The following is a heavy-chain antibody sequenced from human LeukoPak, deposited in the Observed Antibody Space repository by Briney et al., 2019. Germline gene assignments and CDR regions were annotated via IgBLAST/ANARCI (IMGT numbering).Heavy chain of an antibody. CDR2: ISGYNGNT. CDR1: GYTFTGYG. CDR3: ARGDYDSSGYPFDY. J-gene: IGHJ4*02. D-gene: IGHD3-22*01. V-gene: IGHV1-18*01. Sequence: ASVKVSCKASGYTFTGYGISWVRQAPGQGLEWMGWISGYNGNTNYAQKLQGRVTMTTDTSTSTAYMELRSLRSDDTAVYYCARGDYDSSGYPFDYWGQGTLVTVSS.